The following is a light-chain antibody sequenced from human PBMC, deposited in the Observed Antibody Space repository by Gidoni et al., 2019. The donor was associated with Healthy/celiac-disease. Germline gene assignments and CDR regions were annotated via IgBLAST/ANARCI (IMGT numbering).Light chain of an antibody. V-gene: IGLV3-1*01. Sequence: SYELTQPPSVSVSPVQTARITCSGDKLGDKYACWYQQKPGPSPVLVIYQDSKRPSGIPERFSGSNSGNTATLTISGTQAMDEADYYCQAWDSSTVVFGGGTKLTVL. CDR1: KLGDKY. CDR3: QAWDSSTVV. J-gene: IGLJ2*01. CDR2: QDS.